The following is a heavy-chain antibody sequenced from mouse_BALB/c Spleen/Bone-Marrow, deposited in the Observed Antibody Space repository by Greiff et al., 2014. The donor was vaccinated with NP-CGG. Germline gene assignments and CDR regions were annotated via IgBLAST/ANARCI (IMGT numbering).Heavy chain of an antibody. Sequence: VQLQESGSELVKPGASVKMSCKASGYTFTDYYMQWVKQRHGKSLEWIGDINPNNGDTLYNQKFKGKATLTVDKSSSTAYMQLNSLTSEGSAVYYCAMKSYYDSSYGDFDVWGAGTTVTVSS. J-gene: IGHJ1*01. V-gene: IGHV1-34*01. D-gene: IGHD1-1*01. CDR3: AMKSYYDSSYGDFDV. CDR1: GYTFTDYY. CDR2: INPNNGDT.